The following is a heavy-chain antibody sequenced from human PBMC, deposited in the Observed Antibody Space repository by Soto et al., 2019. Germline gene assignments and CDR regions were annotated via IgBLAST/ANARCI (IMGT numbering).Heavy chain of an antibody. J-gene: IGHJ6*02. D-gene: IGHD3-10*01. CDR2: IYETGGT. Sequence: QVQLQESGPGMVKPSETLSLTCTVSRDPTSTHTWGWIRQTPGKGLEWIGYIYETGGTAYNPFLNGRVTISLDRSTKELALKLSSATAADTAMYHCVRQGIGPLHGLVDVWGRGTTVIVSS. V-gene: IGHV4-59*08. CDR1: RDPTSTHT. CDR3: VRQGIGPLHGLVDV.